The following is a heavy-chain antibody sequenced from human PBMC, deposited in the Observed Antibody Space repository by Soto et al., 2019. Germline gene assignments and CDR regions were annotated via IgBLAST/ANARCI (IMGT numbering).Heavy chain of an antibody. Sequence: EVQLVESGGALIQPGESLRLSCAVSGFTVSDNYMAWVRQAPGKGLEWVSILYAGLTTFYTDSVKGRFTISRDTPRNTLFLQMNNLRTEDTAVYYCATSRVAGHFDKWGKGTLVTVSS. J-gene: IGHJ4*02. CDR1: GFTVSDNY. CDR2: LYAGLTT. V-gene: IGHV3-53*01. D-gene: IGHD6-19*01. CDR3: ATSRVAGHFDK.